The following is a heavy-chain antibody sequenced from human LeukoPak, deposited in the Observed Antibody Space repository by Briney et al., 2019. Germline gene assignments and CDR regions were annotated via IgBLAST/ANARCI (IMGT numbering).Heavy chain of an antibody. J-gene: IGHJ4*02. CDR3: ANRDY. CDR1: GFTFSRYA. Sequence: TGGSLRLSCAASGFTFSRYAMTWVRQAPGKGLEWVSSITSVSNTYYADSVKGRFTISRDNSKNTVFLQMNSLRAEDTAVYYCANRDYWGQGALVTVSS. V-gene: IGHV3-23*01. CDR2: ITSVSNT.